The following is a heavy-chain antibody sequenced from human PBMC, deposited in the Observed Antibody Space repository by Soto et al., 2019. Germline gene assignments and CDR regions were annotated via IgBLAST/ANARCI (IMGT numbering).Heavy chain of an antibody. V-gene: IGHV3-11*01. D-gene: IGHD6-6*01. CDR2: ITSSGSNT. CDR1: GFTFSSYN. J-gene: IGHJ4*02. Sequence: QVQLVESGGGLVKPGGSLRLSCAASGFTFSSYNMSWIRQAPGKGLGWVSYITSSGSNTFDAESVKGRFTISRDNTMNLLYLQMNSLSAEDTAVYYCARRGTISSAHHFDHWGQGTLVTVSS. CDR3: ARRGTISSAHHFDH.